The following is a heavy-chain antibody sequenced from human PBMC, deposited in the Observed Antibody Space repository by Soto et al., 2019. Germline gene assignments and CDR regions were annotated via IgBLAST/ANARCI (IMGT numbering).Heavy chain of an antibody. CDR3: AKDLHPYESDNCGPLAD. Sequence: GGLLRFSCADSGFTFSSYGMHWFGKAPGKGLEWVADISYNGNNTYYADPVNSRFTVSRDNSKHTLYLQMNSHRGEYTAVYYCAKDLHPYESDNCGPLADWGQGTMVTVSS. D-gene: IGHD1-1*01. V-gene: IGHV3-30*18. CDR2: ISYNGNNT. CDR1: GFTFSSYG. J-gene: IGHJ4*02.